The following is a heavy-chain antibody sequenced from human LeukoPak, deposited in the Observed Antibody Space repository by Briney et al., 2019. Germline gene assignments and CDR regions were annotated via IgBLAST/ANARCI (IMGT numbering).Heavy chain of an antibody. Sequence: TGGSLRLSCAASGFTFSSYWMSWVRQAPGKGLEWVANIKHDGSDTNYVDSVKGRFTISRDNAKHSLYLQMNSLRAEDTAMYYCARRIAATGMKYFDYWGQGTLVTVSS. D-gene: IGHD6-13*01. CDR2: IKHDGSDT. J-gene: IGHJ4*02. V-gene: IGHV3-7*05. CDR3: ARRIAATGMKYFDY. CDR1: GFTFSSYW.